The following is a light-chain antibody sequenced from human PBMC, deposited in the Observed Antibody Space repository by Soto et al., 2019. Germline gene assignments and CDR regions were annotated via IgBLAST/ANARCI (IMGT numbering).Light chain of an antibody. Sequence: QSVLTQPPSVSAAPGQKVTISCSGGSSNIGNDYVSWYQKVPGTAPKLLIYDNDKRPSGIPDRFSGSKSGTSATLGITGLQTGDEADYYCGTWDSSLSAGVFGEGTKLTVL. V-gene: IGLV1-51*01. CDR1: SSNIGNDY. CDR3: GTWDSSLSAGV. J-gene: IGLJ2*01. CDR2: DND.